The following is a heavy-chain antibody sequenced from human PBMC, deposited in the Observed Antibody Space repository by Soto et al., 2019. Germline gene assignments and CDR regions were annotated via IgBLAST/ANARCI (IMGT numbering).Heavy chain of an antibody. CDR1: GYTFCNNE. CDR2: MNPNSGNT. Sequence: GXSVKVSGQASGYTFCNNEISWVRQATGQGLEWMGWMNPNSGNTGYAQKFQGRVSMTRNTSITTAYLELSSLRSDDTAIYYCARMATSGTLNWFDPWCQGTLVTVSS. V-gene: IGHV1-8*01. J-gene: IGHJ5*02. CDR3: ARMATSGTLNWFDP.